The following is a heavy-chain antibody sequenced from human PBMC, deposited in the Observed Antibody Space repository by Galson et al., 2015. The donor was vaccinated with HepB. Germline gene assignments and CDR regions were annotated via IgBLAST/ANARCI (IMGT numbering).Heavy chain of an antibody. CDR3: ARGARLEIAVAGTGWFDP. J-gene: IGHJ5*02. Sequence: CAISGDSVSSNSAAWNWIRQSPSRGLEWLGRTYYRSKWYNDYAVSVKSRITINPDTSKNQFSLQLNSVTPEDTAVYYCARGARLEIAVAGTGWFDPWGQGTLVTVSS. D-gene: IGHD6-19*01. CDR1: GDSVSSNSAA. V-gene: IGHV6-1*01. CDR2: TYYRSKWYN.